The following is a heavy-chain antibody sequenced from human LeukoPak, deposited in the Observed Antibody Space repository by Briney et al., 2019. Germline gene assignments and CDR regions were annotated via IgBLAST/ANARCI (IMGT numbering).Heavy chain of an antibody. CDR1: GGSISGYY. Sequence: SGTLSVTCTVSGGSISGYYWNWIRRPPGKGLEWIGYIYYTGSTNYNPSLKSRVTTLVDTSRNQFSLRLSSVTAADTAVYYCAGEYSSSSGRRAFDFWGQGTMVTVSS. CDR2: IYYTGST. J-gene: IGHJ3*01. V-gene: IGHV4-59*08. D-gene: IGHD6-6*01. CDR3: AGEYSSSSGRRAFDF.